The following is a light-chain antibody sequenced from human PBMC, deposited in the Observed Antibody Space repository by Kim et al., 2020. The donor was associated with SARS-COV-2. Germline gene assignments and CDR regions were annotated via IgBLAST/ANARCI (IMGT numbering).Light chain of an antibody. CDR2: STN. Sequence: TVTLTYGLSSGSVSTNYYPSWYQQTPGQAPRTLIYSTNIRSSGVPDRFSGSILGNKAALTITGAQADDESDYYCLLSLAIGFPMFGGGTQLTVL. CDR3: LLSLAIGFPM. V-gene: IGLV8-61*01. J-gene: IGLJ3*02. CDR1: SGSVSTNYY.